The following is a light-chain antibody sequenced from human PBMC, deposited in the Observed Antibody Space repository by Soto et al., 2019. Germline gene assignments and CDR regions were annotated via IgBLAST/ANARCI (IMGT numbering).Light chain of an antibody. CDR1: DIEDKS. V-gene: IGLV3-21*02. CDR3: QVWDSSSAHWV. Sequence: SYELTQPPSVSVAPGRTASITCGGSDIEDKSVHWYQQKPGQAPLLVVNDDSDRPSGIPERFSGSNSGNRATLTISSVEAGDEADDYCQVWDSSSAHWVFGGGTKLT. CDR2: DDS. J-gene: IGLJ3*02.